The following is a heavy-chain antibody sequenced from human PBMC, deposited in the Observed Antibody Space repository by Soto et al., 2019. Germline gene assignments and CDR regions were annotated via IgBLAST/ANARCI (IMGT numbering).Heavy chain of an antibody. V-gene: IGHV1-18*01. J-gene: IGHJ4*02. Sequence: GASVKVSCKASGYRFTNHGISWVRQATGQGLEWMGWMSGNDGKTKYARKFQGRVTMTTDTSTSTAYMEINSLRHDDTAVYYGARDFYLLSYYFDYWGQGTLVTVSS. CDR1: GYRFTNHG. CDR2: MSGNDGKT. CDR3: ARDFYLLSYYFDY. D-gene: IGHD3-3*01.